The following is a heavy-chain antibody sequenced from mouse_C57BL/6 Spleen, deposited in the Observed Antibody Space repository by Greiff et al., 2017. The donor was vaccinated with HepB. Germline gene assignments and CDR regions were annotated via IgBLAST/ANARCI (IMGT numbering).Heavy chain of an antibody. CDR3: ARRDGYYWFAY. CDR2: ISYDGSN. J-gene: IGHJ3*01. CDR1: GYSITSGYY. V-gene: IGHV3-6*01. D-gene: IGHD2-3*01. Sequence: EVQLQQSGPGLVKPSQSLSLTCSVTGYSITSGYYWNWIRQFPGNKLEWMGYISYDGSNNYNPSLKNRISITLDTSKNQFFLKLNSVTTEDTATYYCARRDGYYWFAYWGQGTLVTVSA.